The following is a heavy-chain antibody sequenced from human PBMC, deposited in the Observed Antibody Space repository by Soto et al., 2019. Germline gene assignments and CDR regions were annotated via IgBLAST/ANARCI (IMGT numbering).Heavy chain of an antibody. Sequence: PXGTLALTCAVSGYSISSGYYWCCIRQPPGKGLEWIGSIYHSGSTYYNPSLKSRVTISVDTSKNQFSLKLSSVTAADTAVYYCARHTIAAHWFDPWGQGTLVTVSS. CDR1: GYSISSGYY. CDR3: ARHTIAAHWFDP. D-gene: IGHD6-6*01. CDR2: IYHSGST. V-gene: IGHV4-38-2*01. J-gene: IGHJ5*02.